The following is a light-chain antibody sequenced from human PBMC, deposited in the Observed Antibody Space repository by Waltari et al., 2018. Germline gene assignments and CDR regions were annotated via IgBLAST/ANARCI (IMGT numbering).Light chain of an antibody. J-gene: IGLJ1*01. CDR2: VNS. V-gene: IGLV1-40*01. CDR1: SSNIGAGYD. Sequence: QSVLTQPPSVSGAPGQRVTIPCTGRSSNIGAGYDVHWYQQLPGTAPKLLIYVNSNRPSGVPDRFSGSKSGTSASLAITGLQAEDEADYYCQSYDSSLSGYVFGTGTKVTVL. CDR3: QSYDSSLSGYV.